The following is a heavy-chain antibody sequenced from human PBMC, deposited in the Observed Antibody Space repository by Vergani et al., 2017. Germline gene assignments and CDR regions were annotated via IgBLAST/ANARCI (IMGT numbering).Heavy chain of an antibody. CDR1: RYSISSSYY. CDR2: VYQTGTT. D-gene: IGHD4-23*01. J-gene: IGHJ3*01. Sequence: QVQLQESGPGLVKPSETLSLTCAVSRYSISSSYYWGWIRQPPGKGLEWIGSVYQTGTTHYNASLKSRVTISIDTSRNQFSLKLFSVTAADTAVYYCARDNKQLRPRAFDLWGQGTMVTVSS. CDR3: ARDNKQLRPRAFDL. V-gene: IGHV4-38-2*02.